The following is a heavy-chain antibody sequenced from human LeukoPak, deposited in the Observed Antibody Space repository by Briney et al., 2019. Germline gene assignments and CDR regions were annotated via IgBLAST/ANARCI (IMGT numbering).Heavy chain of an antibody. V-gene: IGHV3-9*01. J-gene: IGHJ4*02. Sequence: PGGSLRLSCAASGFTFDDYAMHWVRQAPGKGLEWVSGISWNSGSIGYADSVKGRFTISRDNAKNSLYLQTNSLRAEDTALYYCAKDKISGVIAYYFDYWGQGTLVTVSS. CDR2: ISWNSGSI. CDR3: AKDKISGVIAYYFDY. CDR1: GFTFDDYA. D-gene: IGHD2/OR15-2a*01.